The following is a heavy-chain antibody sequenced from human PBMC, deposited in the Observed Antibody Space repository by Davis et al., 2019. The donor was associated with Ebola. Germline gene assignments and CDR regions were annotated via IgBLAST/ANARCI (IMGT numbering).Heavy chain of an antibody. D-gene: IGHD6-13*01. CDR2: VRYSGST. Sequence: SETLSLTCNVSGGSLSGYYWAWIRQPPGKGLEFIGYVRYSGSTNYNPSLRGRVTMSVDTSKNQFSLKLRSVTAADTAVYYCATPYSSSWLVDPWGQGTLVTVSS. J-gene: IGHJ5*02. V-gene: IGHV4-59*01. CDR3: ATPYSSSWLVDP. CDR1: GGSLSGYY.